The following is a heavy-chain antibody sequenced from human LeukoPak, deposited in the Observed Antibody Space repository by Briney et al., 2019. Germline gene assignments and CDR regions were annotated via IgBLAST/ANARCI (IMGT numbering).Heavy chain of an antibody. CDR1: GYSISSSNW. V-gene: IGHV4-28*01. D-gene: IGHD3-16*01. Sequence: PSDTLSLTCAVSGYSISSSNWWGWIRQPPGKGLEWIGYIYYSGSTNYNPSLKSRVTISVDTSKNQFSLKLSSVTAADTAVYYCARQEFGGDGVFDYWGQGTLVTVSS. CDR2: IYYSGST. CDR3: ARQEFGGDGVFDY. J-gene: IGHJ4*02.